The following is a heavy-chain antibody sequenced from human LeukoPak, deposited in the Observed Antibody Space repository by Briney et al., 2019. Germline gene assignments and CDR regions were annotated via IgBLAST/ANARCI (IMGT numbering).Heavy chain of an antibody. J-gene: IGHJ3*02. V-gene: IGHV4-61*02. D-gene: IGHD6-13*01. CDR1: GGSLSSGSYY. CDR3: ARLCSSWSIDPYAFDI. CDR2: IYTSGST. Sequence: SETLSLTCTVSGGSLSSGSYYWSWVRQPAGKGLEWIGRIYTSGSTNYKPSLKGRVTISVDTSKNQLSLNLNSLTPADTALYYCARLCSSWSIDPYAFDIWGQGTMVTVSS.